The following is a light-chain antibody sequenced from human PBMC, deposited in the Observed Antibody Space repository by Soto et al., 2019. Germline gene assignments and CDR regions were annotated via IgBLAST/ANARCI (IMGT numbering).Light chain of an antibody. CDR3: QQYRRSPRT. V-gene: IGKV1-5*03. CDR2: KAS. J-gene: IGKJ1*01. CDR1: QSISAW. Sequence: DIQMTQSPSTLSASVGDSVSINCRASQSISAWLAWYQQKPGKAPRLLIYKASTLEIGVPSRFSGSGSGTDFTLTISRLEPEDFAVYYCQQYRRSPRTFGQGTTVEIK.